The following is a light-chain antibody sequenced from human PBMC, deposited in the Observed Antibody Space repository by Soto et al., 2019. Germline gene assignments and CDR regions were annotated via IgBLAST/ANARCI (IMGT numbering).Light chain of an antibody. Sequence: DIQMTQSPSSLSASVGDRVTITFLASQSISNFLNWYQQKPGKAPKLLIYAASTLQSGVPSRFSGSGFGTDFTLTVSSLQPEDFATYYCQQNFSLPPVTFGQGTRLEIK. CDR3: QQNFSLPPVT. V-gene: IGKV1-39*01. CDR2: AAS. CDR1: QSISNF. J-gene: IGKJ5*01.